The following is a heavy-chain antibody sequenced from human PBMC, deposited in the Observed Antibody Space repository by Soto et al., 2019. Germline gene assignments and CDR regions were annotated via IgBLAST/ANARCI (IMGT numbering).Heavy chain of an antibody. CDR3: TTEGELLRSAFDI. J-gene: IGHJ3*02. Sequence: GGSLRLSCAASGFTFSNAWMSWVRQAPGKGLEWVGRIKSKTDGGTTDYAAPVKGRFTISRDDSKNTLYLQMNSLKTEDTAVYYCTTEGELLRSAFDIWGQGTMVTVSS. CDR1: GFTFSNAW. D-gene: IGHD1-26*01. V-gene: IGHV3-15*01. CDR2: IKSKTDGGTT.